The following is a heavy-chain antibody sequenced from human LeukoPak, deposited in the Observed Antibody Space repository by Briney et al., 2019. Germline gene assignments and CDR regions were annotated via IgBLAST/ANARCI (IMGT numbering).Heavy chain of an antibody. Sequence: SQTLSLTCTVSGGSISSGDYYWSWIRQPPGKGLEWIGYIYYSGSTYYNPSLKSRVTISVDTSKNQFSLKLSSVTAADTAVYYCARGTVVVPAAIVLDYWGQGTLVTVSS. CDR2: IYYSGST. J-gene: IGHJ4*02. V-gene: IGHV4-30-4*01. CDR1: GGSISSGDYY. D-gene: IGHD2-2*01. CDR3: ARGTVVVPAAIVLDY.